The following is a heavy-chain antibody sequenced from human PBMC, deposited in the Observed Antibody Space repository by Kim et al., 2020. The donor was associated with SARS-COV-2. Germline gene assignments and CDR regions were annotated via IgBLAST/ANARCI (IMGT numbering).Heavy chain of an antibody. CDR1: GGSISSGGYY. J-gene: IGHJ4*02. CDR2: IYYSGST. V-gene: IGHV4-31*03. D-gene: IGHD2-21*02. CDR3: ARVGYCGGDCYSDY. Sequence: SETLSLTCTVYGGSISSGGYYWSWIRQHPGMGLEWIGYIYYSGSTYYNPSLKSRVTISVDTSKNQFSLKLSSVTAADTAVYYCARVGYCGGDCYSDYWGQGTLVTVSS.